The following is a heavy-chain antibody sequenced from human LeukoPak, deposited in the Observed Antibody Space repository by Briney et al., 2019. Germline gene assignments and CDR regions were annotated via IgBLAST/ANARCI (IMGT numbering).Heavy chain of an antibody. D-gene: IGHD3-9*01. CDR3: ARDLDILTGYYSIHYFYGMDV. CDR1: GCAFSSYW. V-gene: IGHV3-7*01. Sequence: GGSLRLSCAASGCAFSSYWMSWVRQAPGKGLEWVANIKQDGSAKYYVDSVKGRFTISRDNAKNSLYLQMGSLRAEDTAVYYCARDLDILTGYYSIHYFYGMDVWGQGTTVTVSS. CDR2: IKQDGSAK. J-gene: IGHJ6*02.